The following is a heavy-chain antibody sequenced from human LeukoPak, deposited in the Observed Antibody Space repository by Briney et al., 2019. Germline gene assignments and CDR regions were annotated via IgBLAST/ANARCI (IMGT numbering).Heavy chain of an antibody. V-gene: IGHV1-46*01. CDR1: GYTFTSYY. J-gene: IGHJ1*01. Sequence: ASVKVSCKASGYTFTSYYMHWVRQAPGQGLEWMGIINPSGGSTSYAQKFQGRVTITADESTSTAYMELSSLRSEDTAVYYCARDEGVDPEVEAAQFQHWGQGTLVTVSS. CDR3: ARDEGVDPEVEAAQFQH. D-gene: IGHD2-15*01. CDR2: INPSGGST.